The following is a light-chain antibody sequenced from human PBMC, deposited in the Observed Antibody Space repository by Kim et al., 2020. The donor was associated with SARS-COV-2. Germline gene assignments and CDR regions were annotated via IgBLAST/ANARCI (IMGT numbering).Light chain of an antibody. CDR2: EVT. V-gene: IGLV2-23*02. CDR3: CSYTYSDTLV. J-gene: IGLJ1*01. CDR1: SSDVGMYSF. Sequence: GQSITVSCTGTSSDVGMYSFVSWYQQHPGKAPRLMIYEVTKRPSGVSNRFSGSKSGNTASLTISGLQAEDEADYYCCSYTYSDTLVFGTGTKVTVL.